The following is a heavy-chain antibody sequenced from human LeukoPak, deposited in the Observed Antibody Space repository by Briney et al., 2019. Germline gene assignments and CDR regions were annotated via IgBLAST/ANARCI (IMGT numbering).Heavy chain of an antibody. CDR3: ASPNYSNYYYYGMDV. J-gene: IGHJ6*02. CDR2: INPNSGGT. V-gene: IGHV1-2*02. CDR1: GYTFTGYY. D-gene: IGHD4-4*01. Sequence: ASVKVSCKASGYTFTGYYMHWVRQAPGQGLEWMGWINPNSGGTNYAQKFQGRVTMTRDTSISTAYMELSRLRSDDTAVYYCASPNYSNYYYYGMDVWAKGPRSPSS.